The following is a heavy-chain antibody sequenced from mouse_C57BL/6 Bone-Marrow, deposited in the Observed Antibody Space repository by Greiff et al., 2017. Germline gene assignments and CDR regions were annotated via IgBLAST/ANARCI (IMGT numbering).Heavy chain of an antibody. J-gene: IGHJ2*01. CDR3: ARWVLEYYFDY. Sequence: EVKLVESGGDLVKPGGSLKLSCAASGFTFSSYGMSWVRQTPDQRLEWVATISSGGSYTYYPDSVKGRFTITRDNAKNTLYLQMSSLKSYDTAMYYCARWVLEYYFDYWGQGTTLTVSS. V-gene: IGHV5-6*01. CDR2: ISSGGSYT. CDR1: GFTFSSYG.